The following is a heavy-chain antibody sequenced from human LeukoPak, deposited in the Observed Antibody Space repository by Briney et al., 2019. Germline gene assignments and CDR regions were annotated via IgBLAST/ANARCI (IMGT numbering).Heavy chain of an antibody. Sequence: SVKVSCKASGGTFSSYAISWVLQAPGQGLEWMGGIIPIFGTANYAQKFQGRVTITADESTSTAYMELSSLRSEDTAVYYCARGIDSSGYYGTYYFDYWGQGTLVTVSS. CDR1: GGTFSSYA. D-gene: IGHD3-22*01. V-gene: IGHV1-69*13. CDR2: IIPIFGTA. CDR3: ARGIDSSGYYGTYYFDY. J-gene: IGHJ4*02.